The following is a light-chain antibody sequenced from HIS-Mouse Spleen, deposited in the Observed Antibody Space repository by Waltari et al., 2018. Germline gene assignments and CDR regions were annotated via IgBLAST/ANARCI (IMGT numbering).Light chain of an antibody. CDR1: RSDVGGYNY. V-gene: IGLV2-8*01. CDR2: EVS. CDR3: SSYAGSNNSLYV. J-gene: IGLJ1*01. Sequence: QSALTQPPPASGSPGQSVTIPCTGTRSDVGGYNYFSWYQQHPGKAPKLMIYEVSKRPSGVPDRFSGSKSGNTASLTVSGLQAEDEADYYCSSYAGSNNSLYVFGTGTKVTVL.